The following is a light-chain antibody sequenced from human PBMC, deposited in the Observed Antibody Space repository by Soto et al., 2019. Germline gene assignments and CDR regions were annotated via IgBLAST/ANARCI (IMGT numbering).Light chain of an antibody. V-gene: IGLV2-14*01. J-gene: IGLJ1*01. CDR1: SSDVGGYNY. Sequence: SVLTDPASVSGSPGHSITISFTGTSSDVGGYNYVSWYQQHPGKAPKLMIYEVSNRPSGVSNRFSGSKSGNTASLTISGLQAEDEADYYCSSYTGSSTPYYVFGTGTKVTVL. CDR2: EVS. CDR3: SSYTGSSTPYYV.